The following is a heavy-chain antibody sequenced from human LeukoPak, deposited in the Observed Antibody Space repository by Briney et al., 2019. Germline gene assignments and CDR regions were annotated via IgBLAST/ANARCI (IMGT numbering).Heavy chain of an antibody. V-gene: IGHV1-2*02. Sequence: ASVKVSCKASGYTFTSYGISWVRQAPGQGLEWMGWINPNSGGTNYAQKFQGRVTMTRDTSISTAYMELSRLRSDDTAVYYCASIGLTYCGGDCYRYFDYWGQGTLVTVSS. D-gene: IGHD2-21*02. CDR2: INPNSGGT. CDR1: GYTFTSYG. J-gene: IGHJ4*02. CDR3: ASIGLTYCGGDCYRYFDY.